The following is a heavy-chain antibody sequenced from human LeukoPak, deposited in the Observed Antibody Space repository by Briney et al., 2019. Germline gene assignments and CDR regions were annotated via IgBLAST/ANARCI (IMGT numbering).Heavy chain of an antibody. J-gene: IGHJ6*02. CDR2: IYSGGST. V-gene: IGHV3-66*01. Sequence: SCTASGGTFSSYAISWVRQAPGKGLEWVSVIYSGGSTYYADSVKGRFTISRDKSKNTLYLQMNSLRAEDTAVYYCTRAKGIAVAGQFYYGMDVWGQGTTVTVSS. D-gene: IGHD6-19*01. CDR1: GGTFSSYA. CDR3: TRAKGIAVAGQFYYGMDV.